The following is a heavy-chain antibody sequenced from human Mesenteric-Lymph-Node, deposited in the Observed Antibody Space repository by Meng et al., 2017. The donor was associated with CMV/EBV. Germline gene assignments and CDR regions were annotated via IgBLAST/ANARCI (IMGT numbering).Heavy chain of an antibody. V-gene: IGHV4-39*07. D-gene: IGHD2-2*01. CDR1: GGSISSSSYY. CDR2: IYKDGRT. J-gene: IGHJ3*02. Sequence: SETLSLTCTVSGGSISSSSYYWGWIRQPPGKGLEWIGSIYKDGRTFYNPSLKSRVIISVDTSKNQFSLKLSSVTAADTAVYYCARGRCSSTSCYPPPAAFDIWGQGTMVTVSS. CDR3: ARGRCSSTSCYPPPAAFDI.